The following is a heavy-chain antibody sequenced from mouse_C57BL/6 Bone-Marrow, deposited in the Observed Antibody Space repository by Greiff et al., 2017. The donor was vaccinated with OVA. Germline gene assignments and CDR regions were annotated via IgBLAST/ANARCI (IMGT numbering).Heavy chain of an antibody. CDR1: GYTFTDYY. V-gene: IGHV1-26*01. J-gene: IGHJ2*01. CDR3: ASTYYYGSSYNYFDY. D-gene: IGHD1-1*01. CDR2: INPNNGGT. Sequence: EVKLQQSGPELVKPGASVKISCKASGYTFTDYYMNWVKQSHGKSLEWIGDINPNNGGTSYNQKFKGKATLTVDKSSSTAYMELRSLTSEDSAVYYCASTYYYGSSYNYFDYWGQGTTLTVSS.